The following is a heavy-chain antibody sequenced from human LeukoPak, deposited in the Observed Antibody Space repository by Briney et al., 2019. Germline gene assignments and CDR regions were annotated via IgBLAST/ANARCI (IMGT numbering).Heavy chain of an antibody. V-gene: IGHV4-59*01. D-gene: IGHD4-17*01. CDR2: IYYSGST. J-gene: IGHJ4*02. Sequence: PSGTLSLTCTVSGGSISSYYWSWLRQPPGKGLEWIGYIYYSGSTNYNPSLKSRVTISVDTSKNQFSLKLSSVTAADTAVYYCATSPTGSSPGYWGQGTLVTVSS. CDR1: GGSISSYY. CDR3: ATSPTGSSPGY.